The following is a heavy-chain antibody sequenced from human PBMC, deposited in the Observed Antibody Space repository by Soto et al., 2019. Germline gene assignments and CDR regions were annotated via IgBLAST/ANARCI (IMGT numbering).Heavy chain of an antibody. J-gene: IGHJ3*02. D-gene: IGHD3-22*01. Sequence: GESLKISCKGSRYSFTSYWISWVRQMPGKGLEWMGRIDPSDSYTNYSPSFQGHVTISADKSISTAYLQWSSLKASDTAMYYCARSYDSSEDIWGQGTMVTVSS. CDR1: RYSFTSYW. V-gene: IGHV5-10-1*01. CDR3: ARSYDSSEDI. CDR2: IDPSDSYT.